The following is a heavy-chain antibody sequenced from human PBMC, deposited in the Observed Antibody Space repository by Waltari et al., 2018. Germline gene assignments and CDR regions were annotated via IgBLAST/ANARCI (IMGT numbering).Heavy chain of an antibody. J-gene: IGHJ4*02. CDR1: GYTFTGYY. CDR3: ASEPEMGAAALDY. D-gene: IGHD6-6*01. CDR2: ISYDGSNK. Sequence: QVQLVQSGAEVKKPGASVKVSCKASGYTFTGYYMHWVRQAPGKGLEWVAVISYDGSNKYDADSVKGRFTISRDNSKNTLYLQMNSLRAEDTAVYYCASEPEMGAAALDYWGQGTLVTVSS. V-gene: IGHV3-30-3*01.